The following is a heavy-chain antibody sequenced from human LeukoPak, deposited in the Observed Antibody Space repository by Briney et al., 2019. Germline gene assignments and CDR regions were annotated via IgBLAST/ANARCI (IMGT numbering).Heavy chain of an antibody. D-gene: IGHD6-13*01. CDR1: GFTFNNYW. V-gene: IGHV3-21*01. J-gene: IGHJ4*02. Sequence: GGSLRLSCAATGFTFNNYWMSWVRQAPGKGLEWVSSISSSSSYIYYADSVKGRFTISRDNAKNSLYLQMNSLRAEDTAVYYCARDLRIAAAGTGWGQGTLVTVSS. CDR3: ARDLRIAAAGTG. CDR2: ISSSSSYI.